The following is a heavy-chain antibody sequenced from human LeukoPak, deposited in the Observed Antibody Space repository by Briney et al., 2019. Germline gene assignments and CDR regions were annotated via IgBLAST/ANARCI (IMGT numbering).Heavy chain of an antibody. CDR2: INPYNGNT. D-gene: IGHD5-12*01. CDR1: GYTFTNHG. Sequence: ASVKVSXKASGYTFTNHGVTWVRQAPGQGLEWMGWINPYNGNTNYAQNLQGRVNMTTDTSTSTAYMELRSLTSDDTAVYYCARAGAHSGYDWSHWGQGTLVTVSS. J-gene: IGHJ4*02. V-gene: IGHV1-18*01. CDR3: ARAGAHSGYDWSH.